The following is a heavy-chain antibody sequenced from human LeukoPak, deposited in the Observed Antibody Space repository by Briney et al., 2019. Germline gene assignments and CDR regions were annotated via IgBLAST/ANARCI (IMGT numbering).Heavy chain of an antibody. J-gene: IGHJ4*02. CDR1: GFTFSSYG. V-gene: IGHV3-30*18. CDR2: ISYDGSNK. D-gene: IGHD4-17*01. CDR3: ANESTSFTVTPSFFDY. Sequence: GGSLRLSCAASGFTFSSYGMHWVRQAPGKGLEWVAVISYDGSNKYYADSVKGRFTISRDNSKNTLYLQMNSLRAEDTAVYYCANESTSFTVTPSFFDYWGQGTLVTVSS.